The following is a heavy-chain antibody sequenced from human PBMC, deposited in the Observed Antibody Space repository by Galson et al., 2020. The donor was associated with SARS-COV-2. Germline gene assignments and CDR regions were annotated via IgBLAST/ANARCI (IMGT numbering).Heavy chain of an antibody. V-gene: IGHV5-10-1*01. CDR3: ARFPYSSSSFDY. Sequence: HGESLKISCKGSGYSFTSYWNSRVRQLPGKGLERMGRIDPSDSYTNYSPTFQGHVTISADKSISTAYLQWSSLKASDTAMYYCARFPYSSSSFDYWGQGTLVTVSS. CDR1: GYSFTSYW. J-gene: IGHJ4*02. CDR2: IDPSDSYT. D-gene: IGHD6-6*01.